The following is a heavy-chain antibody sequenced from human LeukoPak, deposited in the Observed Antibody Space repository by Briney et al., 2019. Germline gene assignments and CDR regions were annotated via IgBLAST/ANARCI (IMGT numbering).Heavy chain of an antibody. D-gene: IGHD5-24*01. CDR3: ARDSRTGVEMATIDMAPFDY. CDR2: IIPIFGIA. J-gene: IGHJ4*02. V-gene: IGHV1-69*04. Sequence: GASVKVSCKASGGTFSSYAISWVRQAPGQGLEWMGRIIPIFGIANYAQKFQGRVTITADKSTSTAYMELSSLRSEDTAVYYCARDSRTGVEMATIDMAPFDYWGQGTLVTVSS. CDR1: GGTFSSYA.